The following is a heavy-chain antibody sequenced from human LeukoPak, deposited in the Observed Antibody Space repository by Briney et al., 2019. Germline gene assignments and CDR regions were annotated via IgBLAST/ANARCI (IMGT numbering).Heavy chain of an antibody. V-gene: IGHV4-30-2*01. D-gene: IGHD3-9*01. CDR3: AGNLLDILTGYYSEPGFDY. Sequence: SETLSLTCTVSGGSISSGGYYWSWIRQPPGKGLEWIGYIYHSGSTYYNPSLKSRVTISVDRSKNQFSLKLSSVTAADTAVYYCAGNLLDILTGYYSEPGFDYWGQGTLVTVSS. J-gene: IGHJ4*02. CDR1: GGSISSGGYY. CDR2: IYHSGST.